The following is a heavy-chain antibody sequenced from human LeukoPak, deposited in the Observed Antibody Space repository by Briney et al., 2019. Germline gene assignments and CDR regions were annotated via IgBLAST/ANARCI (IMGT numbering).Heavy chain of an antibody. J-gene: IGHJ6*02. CDR1: GYTFTSYD. V-gene: IGHV1-8*01. Sequence: ASVKVSCKASGYTFTSYDINWVRQATGQGLEWMGWMNPNSGNTGYAQKFQGRVTMTRNTSISTAYMELSSLRSEDTAVYYCARGGSSHSGAYYYYGMDVWGQGTTVTVSS. D-gene: IGHD1-26*01. CDR2: MNPNSGNT. CDR3: ARGGSSHSGAYYYYGMDV.